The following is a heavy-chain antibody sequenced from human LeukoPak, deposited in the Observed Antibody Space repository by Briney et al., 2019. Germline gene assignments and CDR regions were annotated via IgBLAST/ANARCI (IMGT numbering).Heavy chain of an antibody. V-gene: IGHV3-30-3*01. CDR3: AREVTDAFDI. Sequence: PGGSLRLSCAASGFTFSDYYMSWIRQAPGKGLEWVAVISYDGSNKYYADSVKGRFTISRDNSKNTLYLQMNSLRAEDTAVCYCAREVTDAFDIWGQRTMVTVSS. J-gene: IGHJ3*02. CDR2: ISYDGSNK. CDR1: GFTFSDYY.